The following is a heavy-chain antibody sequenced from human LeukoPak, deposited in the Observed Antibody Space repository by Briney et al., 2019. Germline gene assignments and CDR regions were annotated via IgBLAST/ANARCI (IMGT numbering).Heavy chain of an antibody. Sequence: SETLSLTCAVYGGSFSGYYWSWIRQPPGKGLEWIGEINHSGSTNYNPSLKSRVTISVDTSKNQFSLKLSSVTAADTAVYYCARRWGGYDLGRRSASSVNFDYWGQGPWSPSPQ. CDR2: INHSGST. V-gene: IGHV4-34*01. D-gene: IGHD5-12*01. J-gene: IGHJ4*02. CDR3: ARRWGGYDLGRRSASSVNFDY. CDR1: GGSFSGYY.